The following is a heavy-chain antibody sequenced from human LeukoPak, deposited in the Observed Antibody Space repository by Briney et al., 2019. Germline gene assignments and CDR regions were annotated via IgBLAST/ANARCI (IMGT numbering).Heavy chain of an antibody. CDR1: GFTFSSYA. J-gene: IGHJ4*02. V-gene: IGHV3-23*01. Sequence: GGSLRLSCAASGFTFSSYAMSWVRQAPGKGLAWVSTISGGSGSTYCADSVKGRFTISRDNSKNPLCLQMNSLRDEDTAVYYCAKHRFESGGYHSTDWGQGTLVTVYS. CDR3: AKHRFESGGYHSTD. CDR2: ISGGSGST. D-gene: IGHD3-22*01.